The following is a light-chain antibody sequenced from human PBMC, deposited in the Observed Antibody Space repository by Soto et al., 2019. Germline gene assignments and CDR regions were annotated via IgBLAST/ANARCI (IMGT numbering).Light chain of an antibody. Sequence: ETVMTQSPATLSVSPGERAILSCRASQSVSNNYLAWYQQKPGQAPRLLIYGVSTRATGIPARFSGSGSGTEFTLTISSLQSEDFAVYYCQQYNSWPLTFGGGTKVEIK. CDR1: QSVSNN. J-gene: IGKJ4*01. CDR2: GVS. CDR3: QQYNSWPLT. V-gene: IGKV3-15*01.